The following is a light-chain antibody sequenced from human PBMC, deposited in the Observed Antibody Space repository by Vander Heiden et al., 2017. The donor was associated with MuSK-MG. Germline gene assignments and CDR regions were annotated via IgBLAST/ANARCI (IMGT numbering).Light chain of an antibody. CDR3: QQRSNWPRT. Sequence: EIVLTQSPATLSLPQGERATLSCRASQSVSSYLAWYQQKPGQAPRLLIYDASNRATGIPARFSGSGSGTDFTLTISSLEPEDFAVYYCQQRSNWPRTFGQGTKLEIK. J-gene: IGKJ2*01. CDR2: DAS. CDR1: QSVSSY. V-gene: IGKV3-11*01.